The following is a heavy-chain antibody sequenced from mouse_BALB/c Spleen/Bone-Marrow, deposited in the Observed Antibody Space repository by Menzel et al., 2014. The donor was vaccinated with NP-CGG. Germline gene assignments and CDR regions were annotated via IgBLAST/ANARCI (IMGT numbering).Heavy chain of an antibody. CDR2: INPDSSTI. Sequence: EVQLVESGGGLVQPGGSLKLSCAASGFDFSRYWMSWVRQAPGKGLEWIGEINPDSSTINYTPSLKDKFVISRDNAKNTLYLQMSKVRSEDTALYYCARLNYYGNLFVWGAGTTVTVSS. D-gene: IGHD1-1*01. CDR1: GFDFSRYW. J-gene: IGHJ1*01. CDR3: ARLNYYGNLFV. V-gene: IGHV4-1*02.